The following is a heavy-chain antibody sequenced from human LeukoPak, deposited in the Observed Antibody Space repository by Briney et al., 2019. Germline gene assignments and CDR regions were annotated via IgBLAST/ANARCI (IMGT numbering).Heavy chain of an antibody. CDR2: ITSSGSIT. D-gene: IGHD3-22*01. V-gene: IGHV3-11*01. Sequence: GGSLRLSCTASGFTFSDHYMSWFRLSPGKGLEWLSYITSSGSITDYADSVKGRFTISRDNAKNTMFLQMNSLRPEDTAVYYCARIDSRGDLSFDYWGQGTLVTVSS. CDR3: ARIDSRGDLSFDY. J-gene: IGHJ4*02. CDR1: GFTFSDHY.